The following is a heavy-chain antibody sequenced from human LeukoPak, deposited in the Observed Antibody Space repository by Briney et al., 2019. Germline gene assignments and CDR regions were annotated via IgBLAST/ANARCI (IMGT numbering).Heavy chain of an antibody. J-gene: IGHJ4*02. CDR2: ISSSSSYI. V-gene: IGHV3-21*01. D-gene: IGHD2-2*01. CDR3: ARSKLFSLLVVPLGY. CDR1: GFTFSSYS. Sequence: GGSLRLSCAASGFTFSSYSMNWVRQAPGKGLEWASSISSSSSYIYYADSVKGRFTISRDNAKNSLYLQMNSLRAEDTAVYYCARSKLFSLLVVPLGYWGQGTLVTVSS.